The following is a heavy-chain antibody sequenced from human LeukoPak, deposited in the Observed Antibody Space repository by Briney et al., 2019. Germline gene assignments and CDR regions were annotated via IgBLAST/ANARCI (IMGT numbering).Heavy chain of an antibody. D-gene: IGHD3-10*01. J-gene: IGHJ4*02. Sequence: GGSLRLSCAASGFTFSTYAMHWVRQGPGKGLEWVAVISYDGSNKYYADSVKGRFTISRDNSKNTLYLQMSSLSAEDTAVYYCARTTTPHYYGSGSYALGYWGQGTLVAVPS. CDR2: ISYDGSNK. CDR1: GFTFSTYA. V-gene: IGHV3-30-3*01. CDR3: ARTTTPHYYGSGSYALGY.